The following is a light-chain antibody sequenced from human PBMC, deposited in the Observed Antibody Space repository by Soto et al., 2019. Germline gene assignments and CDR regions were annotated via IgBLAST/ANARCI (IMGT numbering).Light chain of an antibody. CDR1: QSIXIN. Sequence: DIVMTQSPATLSVSPGETATLSCRASQSIXINFGWYEAKPGQAPRMLIXDASTRANGIPSRFSGSGSWREFTLTIRSLQSEDCAVYFCRQYDNWPRVTFGQGTRLEI. CDR3: RQYDNWPRVT. J-gene: IGKJ5*01. V-gene: IGKV3-15*01. CDR2: DAS.